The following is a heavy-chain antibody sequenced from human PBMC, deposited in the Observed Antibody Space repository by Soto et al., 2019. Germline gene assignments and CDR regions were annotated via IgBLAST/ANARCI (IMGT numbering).Heavy chain of an antibody. CDR1: GDSVSSNSAT. V-gene: IGHV6-1*01. CDR2: TYYRSKWYN. D-gene: IGHD5-18*01. J-gene: IGHJ4*02. Sequence: SQTVSLTCAICGDSVSSNSATWNWIRQSPSRGLEWLGRTYYRSKWYNDYAVSVKSRITINPDTSKNELSLQLNSVTPEDTAVYFCARSNSYGPPLDSWGQGALVTVSS. CDR3: ARSNSYGPPLDS.